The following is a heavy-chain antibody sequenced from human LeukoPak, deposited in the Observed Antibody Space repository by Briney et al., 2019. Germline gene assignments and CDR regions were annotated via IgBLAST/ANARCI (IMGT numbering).Heavy chain of an antibody. CDR2: IGTYGGDT. V-gene: IGHV1-18*01. CDR1: TFR. J-gene: IGHJ5*01. CDR3: ARVLWNFYDDSGYNREFDS. Sequence: ASVKVSCKATFRISWVRQAPGQGLEWMGWIGTYGGDTYYAQKFQGRITVTTDTSTSTVYMELRNLRSDDTAVYYCARVLWNFYDDSGYNREFDSWGQGTLVTVSS. D-gene: IGHD3-22*01.